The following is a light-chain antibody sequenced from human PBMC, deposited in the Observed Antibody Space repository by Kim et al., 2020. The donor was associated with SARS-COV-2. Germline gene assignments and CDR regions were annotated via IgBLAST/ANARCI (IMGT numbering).Light chain of an antibody. V-gene: IGLV3-21*04. CDR2: YDS. J-gene: IGLJ2*01. CDR3: QVWDSSSDHRVV. CDR1: SSGSKS. Sequence: PGKTARFSCGGNSSGSKSVHWYQQQSGQDPVLVIYYDSDRPSGIPERFSGSNSGNTATLTISRVEAGDEADYYCQVWDSSSDHRVVFGGGTQLTVL.